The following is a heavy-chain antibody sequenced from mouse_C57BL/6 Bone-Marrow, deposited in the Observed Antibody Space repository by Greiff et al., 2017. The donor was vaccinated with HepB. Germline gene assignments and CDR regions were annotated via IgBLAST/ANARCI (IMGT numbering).Heavy chain of an antibody. J-gene: IGHJ2*01. V-gene: IGHV1-26*01. CDR1: GYTFTDYY. D-gene: IGHD1-1*01. CDR3: ARKRITTVVDNY. CDR2: INPNNGGT. Sequence: VQLQQSGPELVKPGASVKISCKASGYTFTDYYMNWVKQSHGKSLEWIGDINPNNGGTSYNQKFKGKATLTVDKSSSTAYMELRSLTSEDSAVYYCARKRITTVVDNYWGQGTTLTVSS.